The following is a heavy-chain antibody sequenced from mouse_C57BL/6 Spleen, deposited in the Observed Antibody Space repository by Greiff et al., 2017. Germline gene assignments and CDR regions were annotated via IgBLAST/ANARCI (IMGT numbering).Heavy chain of an antibody. CDR2: ISYDGSN. CDR3: AMGKDGYYFAY. D-gene: IGHD2-3*01. Sequence: DVQLQESGPGLVKPSQSLSLTCSVTGYSITSGYYWNWIRQFPGNKLEWMGYISYDGSNNYNPSLKNRISITRDTSKNQFFLKLNSVTTEDTATYYCAMGKDGYYFAYWGQGTLVTVSA. V-gene: IGHV3-6*01. J-gene: IGHJ3*01. CDR1: GYSITSGYY.